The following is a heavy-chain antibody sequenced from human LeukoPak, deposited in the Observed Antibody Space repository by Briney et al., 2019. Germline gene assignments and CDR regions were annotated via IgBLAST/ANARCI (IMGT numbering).Heavy chain of an antibody. D-gene: IGHD6-19*01. CDR2: INPSGGST. J-gene: IGHJ6*03. CDR3: ARSGWYPYYYMDA. CDR1: GYTFTRYY. V-gene: IGHV1-46*01. Sequence: RASVKVSCKASGYTFTRYYMHWVRQAPGQGLEWMGIINPSGGSTSYAQKLQGRVTMTTDTSTSTAYMELRSLRSDDTAVYYCARSGWYPYYYMDAWGKGTTVTVSS.